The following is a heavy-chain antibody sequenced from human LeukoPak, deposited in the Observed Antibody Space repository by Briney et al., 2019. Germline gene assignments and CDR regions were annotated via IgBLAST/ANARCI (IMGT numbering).Heavy chain of an antibody. D-gene: IGHD3-22*01. J-gene: IGHJ4*02. CDR1: GGSISSSSYY. V-gene: IGHV4-39*01. Sequence: SETLSLTCTVSGGSISSSSYYWGWIRQPPGKGLEWIGSIYYSGSTYYNPSLKSRVTISVDTSKNQFSLKLSSVTAADTAAYYCARHFAGDYYDGSGYLVFGYWGQGTLVTVSS. CDR2: IYYSGST. CDR3: ARHFAGDYYDGSGYLVFGY.